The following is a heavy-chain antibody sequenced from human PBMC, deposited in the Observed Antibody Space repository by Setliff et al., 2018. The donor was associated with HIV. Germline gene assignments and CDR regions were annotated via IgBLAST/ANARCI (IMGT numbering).Heavy chain of an antibody. V-gene: IGHV4-39*01. CDR1: GGSISSDNYF. CDR2: IYYSGKT. J-gene: IGHJ5*02. D-gene: IGHD3-3*01. CDR3: SRSDFWVGYTALYNWFDP. Sequence: SETLSLTCTVAGGSISSDNYFWAWIRQPPGKGLEWIGSIYYSGKTYDNPSLKSRVTLSVDTSKNQFFLKLNSVTAADTAVYYCSRSDFWVGYTALYNWFDPWGQGTLVTVSS.